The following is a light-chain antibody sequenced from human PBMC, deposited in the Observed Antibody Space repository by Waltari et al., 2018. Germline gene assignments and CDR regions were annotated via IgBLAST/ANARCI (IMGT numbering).Light chain of an antibody. CDR2: AAS. CDR1: QRISRY. J-gene: IGKJ1*01. CDR3: QQTYTSRPT. Sequence: DIQMTQSPSSLSASVGDRVTITCRASQRISRYLNWYQHKAGEAPKVLIFAASSLHSGVPSRFSGSGSGTDFSLTVSSLQPEDFATYYCQQTYTSRPTFGQGTKVEIK. V-gene: IGKV1-39*01.